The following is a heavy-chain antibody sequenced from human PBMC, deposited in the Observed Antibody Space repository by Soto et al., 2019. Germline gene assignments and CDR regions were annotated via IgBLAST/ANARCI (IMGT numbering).Heavy chain of an antibody. CDR3: ARLVRRGTYYLDY. V-gene: IGHV4-39*01. J-gene: IGHJ4*02. Sequence: QLQLQESGPGLVKPSETLSLTCTVSGGSISSTSYLWGWIRQPLGKGLEWIGSIYYNGITYYSPSPTSLVTISVDTSKIQFSLKLSSVTAADAAVYYCARLVRRGTYYLDYWGQGSLVTVSS. CDR2: IYYNGIT. D-gene: IGHD1-26*01. CDR1: GGSISSTSYL.